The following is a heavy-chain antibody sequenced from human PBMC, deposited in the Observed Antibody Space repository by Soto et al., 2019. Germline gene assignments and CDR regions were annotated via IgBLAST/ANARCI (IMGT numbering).Heavy chain of an antibody. V-gene: IGHV4-30-2*01. CDR1: GGSISSGGYS. D-gene: IGHD6-6*01. CDR2: IYHCGST. CDR3: ARGRGRDSSSWFDP. Sequence: QLQLQESGSGLVKPSQTLSLTCAVSGGSISSGGYSWSWIRQPPGKGLEWIGYIYHCGSTYYNPSLKSRVTIPVDRSKNQFSLKLSSVTAADTAVYYCARGRGRDSSSWFDPWGQGTLVTVSS. J-gene: IGHJ5*02.